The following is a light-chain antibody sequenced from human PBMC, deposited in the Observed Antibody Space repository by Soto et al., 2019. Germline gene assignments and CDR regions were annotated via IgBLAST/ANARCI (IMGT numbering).Light chain of an antibody. Sequence: EIVMTQSPATLSVSPGERATLSCRASQSVSSKLAWFQQKPGQAPSLLIYGVSTRATGVPVRFSGSGSGTEFTLTINSLQSEDFAVYYCRQYNNWPHTFGQGTKLEIK. V-gene: IGKV3-15*01. CDR1: QSVSSK. CDR2: GVS. J-gene: IGKJ2*01. CDR3: RQYNNWPHT.